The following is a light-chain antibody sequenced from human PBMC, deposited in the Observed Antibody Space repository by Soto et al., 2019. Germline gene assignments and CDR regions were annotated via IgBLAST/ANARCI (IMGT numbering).Light chain of an antibody. V-gene: IGKV3-20*01. Sequence: TVLTQSPGALRLSPGERAPCSCRASQSVRNNYLAWYQQKPGQAPRLLISGASSRAAGIPARFSGSGSGTDFTLTSSDLQPYYFATYSCQHQQSDTWRYGQGTKVDIK. CDR2: GAS. CDR3: QHQQSDTWR. CDR1: QSVRNNY. J-gene: IGKJ1*01.